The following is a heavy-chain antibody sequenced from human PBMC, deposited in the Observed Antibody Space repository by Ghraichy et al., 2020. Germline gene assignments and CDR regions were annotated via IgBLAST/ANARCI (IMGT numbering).Heavy chain of an antibody. CDR2: INQDGREK. J-gene: IGHJ3*02. D-gene: IGHD3-10*01. CDR1: GLTFSYYW. V-gene: IGHV3-7*03. CDR3: SAGDTFDI. Sequence: GGSLRLSCVAPGLTFSYYWMTWVRQAPGKGLEWVANINQDGREKYYVGSVKGRFTISRDNAKSSLYLQMNNLSAEDTAVYYCSAGDTFDIWGRGTIVTVSS.